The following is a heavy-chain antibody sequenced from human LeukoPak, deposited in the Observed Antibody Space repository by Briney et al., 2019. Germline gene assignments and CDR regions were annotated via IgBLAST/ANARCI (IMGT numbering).Heavy chain of an antibody. CDR3: ARDGPFGSGWYPAY. V-gene: IGHV4-59*11. CDR1: GDSISSHY. Sequence: SETLSLTCTVFGDSISSHYWSWMRQPPGKGLEWIGYIYNNGNTNYNPSLQSRVTISVDTSRNQVSLRLPSVTAAATAVYYCARDGPFGSGWYPAYWGRGTLITVSS. D-gene: IGHD6-19*01. J-gene: IGHJ4*02. CDR2: IYNNGNT.